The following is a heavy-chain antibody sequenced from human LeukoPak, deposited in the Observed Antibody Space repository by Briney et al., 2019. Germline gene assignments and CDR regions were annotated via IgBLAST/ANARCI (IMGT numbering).Heavy chain of an antibody. CDR2: IKQDGSEK. CDR1: GFIFSSYW. Sequence: GGSLRLSCAASGFIFSSYWMNWVRQAPGKGLEWVANIKQDGSEKYYVDSVKGRFTISRDNAKNSLHLQMNSLRAEDTAVYYCARDGYYDYVWGTGFDYWGQGTLVTVSS. CDR3: ARDGYYDYVWGTGFDY. V-gene: IGHV3-7*03. D-gene: IGHD3-16*01. J-gene: IGHJ4*02.